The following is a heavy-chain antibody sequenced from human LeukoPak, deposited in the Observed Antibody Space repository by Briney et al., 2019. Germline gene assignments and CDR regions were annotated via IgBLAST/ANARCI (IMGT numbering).Heavy chain of an antibody. CDR2: IIPIFGTA. D-gene: IGHD6-6*01. CDR3: ARVRIEARPEVDY. J-gene: IGHJ4*02. Sequence: GASVKVSCKASGGTFSSYAISWVRQAPGQGLEWMGGIIPIFGTANYAQKFQGRVTITADKSTSTAYMELSSLRSEDTAVYYCARVRIEARPEVDYWGQGTLVTVSS. CDR1: GGTFSSYA. V-gene: IGHV1-69*06.